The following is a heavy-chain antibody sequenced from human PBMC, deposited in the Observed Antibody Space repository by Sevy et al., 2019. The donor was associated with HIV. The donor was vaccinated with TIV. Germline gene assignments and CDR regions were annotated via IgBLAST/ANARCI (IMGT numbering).Heavy chain of an antibody. CDR2: ISFDGRNE. V-gene: IGHV3-30*04. D-gene: IGHD2-8*01. CDR3: ARDHCTDGVCFRSGYFDY. J-gene: IGHJ4*01. Sequence: GSLRLSCAASGFTFGNHAIHWVRQAPGKGLEGVAIISFDGRNEHYAGSVKGRFTISRDNSKKTGYLQMTNLRSEDAAVYYCARDHCTDGVCFRSGYFDYWGQGTLVTVSS. CDR1: GFTFGNHA.